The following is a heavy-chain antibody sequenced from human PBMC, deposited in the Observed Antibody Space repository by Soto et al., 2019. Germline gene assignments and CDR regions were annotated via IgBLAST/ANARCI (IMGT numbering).Heavy chain of an antibody. CDR1: GFTFDDSA. CDR3: AKDMRSSASSQYFHH. Sequence: GVSLRPSCAASGFTFDDSAMHWVRQAPGKGLEWVSGMNWNGGSIGYADSVKGRFTISRDNAKNSLYLQMNSLRPEDTAMYYCAKDMRSSASSQYFHHWGQGNLVTVSS. J-gene: IGHJ1*01. V-gene: IGHV3-9*01. D-gene: IGHD6-6*01. CDR2: MNWNGGSI.